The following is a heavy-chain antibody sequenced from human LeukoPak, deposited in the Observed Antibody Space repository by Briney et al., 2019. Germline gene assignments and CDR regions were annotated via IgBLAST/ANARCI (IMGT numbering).Heavy chain of an antibody. V-gene: IGHV1-18*01. D-gene: IGHD3-3*01. CDR3: ARDGELRFYTYYYYMDV. CDR2: ISAYNGNT. J-gene: IGHJ6*03. CDR1: GYTFSIYA. Sequence: ASVKVSCKASGYTFSIYAISRVRQAPGQGHEWVGGISAYNGNTDYAQKFQGRVTMTTDTSTSTAYMELRSLRSDDTAVYYCARDGELRFYTYYYYMDVWGKGTTVTVSS.